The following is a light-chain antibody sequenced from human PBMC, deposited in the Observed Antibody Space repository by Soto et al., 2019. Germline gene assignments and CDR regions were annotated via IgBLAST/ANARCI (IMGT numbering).Light chain of an antibody. CDR1: SSDVGGYNY. V-gene: IGLV2-14*01. CDR2: DVS. CDR3: SSYTSSSTTGV. J-gene: IGLJ3*02. Sequence: QSALTQPASVSGSPGQSITISCTGTSSDVGGYNYVSWYQQHPGKAPKLMIYDVSNRPSGVSNRFSGSKSGHTASLTISGLQAEDEADYYCSSYTSSSTTGVFGGGTKLTVL.